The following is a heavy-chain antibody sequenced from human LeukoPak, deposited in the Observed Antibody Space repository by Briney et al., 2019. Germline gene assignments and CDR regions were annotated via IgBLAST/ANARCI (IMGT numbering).Heavy chain of an antibody. V-gene: IGHV4-4*02. CDR1: GGSISSSNW. Sequence: PSGTLSLTCAVSGGSISSSNWWSWARQPPGKGLEWIGEIYHSGSTNYNPSLKSRVTISVDKSKNQFSLKLSFVTAADTAVYYCARELWFGELLVRGAFDIWGQGTMVTVSS. J-gene: IGHJ3*02. CDR2: IYHSGST. D-gene: IGHD3-10*01. CDR3: ARELWFGELLVRGAFDI.